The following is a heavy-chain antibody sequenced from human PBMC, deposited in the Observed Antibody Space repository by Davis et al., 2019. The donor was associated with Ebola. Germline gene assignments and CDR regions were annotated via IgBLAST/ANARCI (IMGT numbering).Heavy chain of an antibody. CDR1: GFTFSGSG. V-gene: IGHV3-30*18. Sequence: GESLKISCAASGFTFSGSGMHWVRQAPGKGLEWVAIISDDGNFTRYADSVKGRFTISRDNSKNTLHLQMDSLRTEDTAVYYCAKGCSGVPRCYHFDFWGQGALVTVSS. D-gene: IGHD2-15*01. J-gene: IGHJ4*02. CDR3: AKGCSGVPRCYHFDF. CDR2: ISDDGNFT.